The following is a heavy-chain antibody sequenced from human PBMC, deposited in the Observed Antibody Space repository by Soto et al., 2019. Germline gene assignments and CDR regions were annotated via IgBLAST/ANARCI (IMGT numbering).Heavy chain of an antibody. CDR1: GYTFTSYG. Sequence: ASVKVSCKASGYTFTSYGISWVRQAPGQGLEWMGWISAYNGNTNYAQKLQGRVTMTTDTSTSTAYMELRSLRSDDTAVYYCARAPVYYGSGSYYKAFDYWGQGTLVTVS. D-gene: IGHD3-10*01. J-gene: IGHJ4*02. V-gene: IGHV1-18*01. CDR2: ISAYNGNT. CDR3: ARAPVYYGSGSYYKAFDY.